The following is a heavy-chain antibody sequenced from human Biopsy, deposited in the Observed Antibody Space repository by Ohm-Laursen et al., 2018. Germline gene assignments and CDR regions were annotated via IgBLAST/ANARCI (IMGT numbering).Heavy chain of an antibody. Sequence: SETLSLTCTVSGESIGSFFWSWIRQPPGKGLEWIGYIYYSGSTNYNPSLKSRVTISVDRSKNHFSLELSSVTAADTAVYYCARVGVGAPSIDYFDSWGQGALVTVSS. D-gene: IGHD1-26*01. J-gene: IGHJ4*02. CDR3: ARVGVGAPSIDYFDS. CDR1: GESIGSFF. CDR2: IYYSGST. V-gene: IGHV4-59*01.